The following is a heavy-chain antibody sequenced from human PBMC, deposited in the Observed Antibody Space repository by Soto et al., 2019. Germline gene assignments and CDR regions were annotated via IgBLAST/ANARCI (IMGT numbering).Heavy chain of an antibody. CDR3: ARTRREGLPESPYFDY. D-gene: IGHD3-3*01. V-gene: IGHV1-69*13. J-gene: IGHJ4*02. CDR1: GGTFSSYA. Sequence: SVKVSCKASGGTFSSYAISWVRQAPGQGLEWMGGIIPIFGTANYAQKFQGGVTITADESTSTAYMELSSLRSEDTAVYYCARTRREGLPESPYFDYWGQGTLVTVSS. CDR2: IIPIFGTA.